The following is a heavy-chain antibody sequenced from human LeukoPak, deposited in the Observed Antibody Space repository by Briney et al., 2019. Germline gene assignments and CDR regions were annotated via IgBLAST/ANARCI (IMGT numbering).Heavy chain of an antibody. D-gene: IGHD1-26*01. J-gene: IGHJ6*02. V-gene: IGHV4-39*01. CDR1: GGSISSSSYY. CDR2: IYYSGST. Sequence: PSETLSLTCTVSGGSISSSSYYWGWIRQPPGKGLEWIGSIYYSGSTYYNPSLESRVTISVDTSKNQFSLKLSSVTAADTAVYYCASLRYSGSYSGHYYYYGMDVWGQGTTVTVSS. CDR3: ASLRYSGSYSGHYYYYGMDV.